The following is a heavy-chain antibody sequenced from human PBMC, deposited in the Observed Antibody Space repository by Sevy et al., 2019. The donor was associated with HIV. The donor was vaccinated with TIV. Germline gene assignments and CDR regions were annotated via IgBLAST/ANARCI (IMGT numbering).Heavy chain of an antibody. CDR3: ARERDDSSGFGMDV. D-gene: IGHD5-12*01. J-gene: IGHJ6*02. CDR1: GFTFSRYW. Sequence: GGSVRLSCAASGFTFSRYWMSWVRQAPGKGLEWVANIKQDGSEKYYVDSVKGRFTISRDNAKKSLFLQMNSLRAEDTAVYYCARERDDSSGFGMDVWGQGTTVTVSS. V-gene: IGHV3-7*01. CDR2: IKQDGSEK.